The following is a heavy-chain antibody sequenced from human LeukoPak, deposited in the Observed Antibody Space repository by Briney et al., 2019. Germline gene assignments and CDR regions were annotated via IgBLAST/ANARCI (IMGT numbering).Heavy chain of an antibody. Sequence: SETLSLTCSVSGASISSSSYYWGWIRQPPGKGLEWIGNIYYSGSTYYNPSLKSRVTISVDTSKNQFSLKLSSVTAADTAVYYCAGPLLAYYSDSSAYSWGQGTLVTVSS. J-gene: IGHJ4*02. CDR2: IYYSGST. CDR3: AGPLLAYYSDSSAYS. CDR1: GASISSSSYY. V-gene: IGHV4-39*01. D-gene: IGHD3-22*01.